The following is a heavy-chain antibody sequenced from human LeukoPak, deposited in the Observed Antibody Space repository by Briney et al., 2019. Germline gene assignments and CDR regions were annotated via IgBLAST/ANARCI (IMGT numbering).Heavy chain of an antibody. CDR2: IYYTGNT. Sequence: PSETLSLTCTVSGGSISSCYWSWIRQPPGKGLEWIGSIYYTGNTYYNASLKSQVSISIDTSKSQFSLKLTSVTAADTSVYYCARQTGSGLFILPGGQGTLVTVSS. CDR3: ARQTGSGLFILP. V-gene: IGHV4-59*04. CDR1: GGSISSCY. D-gene: IGHD3/OR15-3a*01. J-gene: IGHJ4*02.